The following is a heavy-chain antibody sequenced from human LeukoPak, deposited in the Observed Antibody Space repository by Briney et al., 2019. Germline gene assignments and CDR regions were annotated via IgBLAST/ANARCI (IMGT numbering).Heavy chain of an antibody. V-gene: IGHV3-74*01. Sequence: PGGSLRLSCAASGFTFSNYWMHWVRQAPGKGLVWVSQINSDGSRTNYADSVRGRFTISRDNAKNSLYLQMNSLRAEDTAVYYCARRTLGRYFDYWGQGTLVTVSS. J-gene: IGHJ4*02. CDR1: GFTFSNYW. CDR2: INSDGSRT. CDR3: ARRTLGRYFDY. D-gene: IGHD3-10*01.